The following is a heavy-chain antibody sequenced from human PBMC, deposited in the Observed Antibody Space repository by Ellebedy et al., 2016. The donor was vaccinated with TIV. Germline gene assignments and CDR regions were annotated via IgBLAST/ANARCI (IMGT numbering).Heavy chain of an antibody. CDR3: ARELELQVGIDY. V-gene: IGHV1-69*04. D-gene: IGHD1-7*01. J-gene: IGHJ4*02. CDR1: GGTFSSYA. CDR2: IIPILGIA. Sequence: ASVKVSCKASGGTFSSYAISWVRQAPGQGLEWMGRIIPILGIANYAQKFQGRVTITADKSTSTAYMELSSLRSEDTAVYYCARELELQVGIDYWGQGTLVTVSS.